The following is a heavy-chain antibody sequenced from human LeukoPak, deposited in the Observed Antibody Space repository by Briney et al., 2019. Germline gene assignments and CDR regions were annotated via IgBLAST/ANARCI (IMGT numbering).Heavy chain of an antibody. CDR3: ARVGAVAGAFDI. CDR1: GFTFSNYW. D-gene: IGHD6-19*01. CDR2: IKSDGSST. V-gene: IGHV3-74*01. Sequence: PGGSLRLSCAASGFTFSNYWMHWVRQAPGKGLVWVSRIKSDGSSTSYADSVKGQFTISRDNAKHTLYLQMNSLRAEDTAVYYCARVGAVAGAFDIWGQGTMVTVSS. J-gene: IGHJ3*02.